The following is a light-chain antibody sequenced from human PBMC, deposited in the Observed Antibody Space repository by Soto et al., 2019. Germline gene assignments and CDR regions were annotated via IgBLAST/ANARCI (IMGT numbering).Light chain of an antibody. CDR1: SSDVGGYNA. CDR3: TSYTPTGALV. Sequence: QSALAQPASVSGSPGQTISISCTGTSSDVGGYNAVSWYQHHPGKAPKLIIYEVRNRLSGVSNRFSGSKSGNTASLTISGLQSEDEADYYCTSYTPTGALVFGSGTKLTVL. CDR2: EVR. V-gene: IGLV2-14*01. J-gene: IGLJ6*01.